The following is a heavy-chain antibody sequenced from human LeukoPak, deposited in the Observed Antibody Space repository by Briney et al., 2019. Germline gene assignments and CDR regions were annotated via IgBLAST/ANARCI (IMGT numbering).Heavy chain of an antibody. CDR3: AKGLGAAGGKFDC. D-gene: IGHD6-13*01. CDR2: IRGSDSST. CDR1: GFTFSSYA. Sequence: GGSLRLSCAASGFTFSSYAMSWVRQAPGKGLEWVSAIRGSDSSTYYADSVKGRFTISRDNSKNTLYLQMNSLRVQDTAVYYCAKGLGAAGGKFDCWGQGTLVTV. J-gene: IGHJ4*02. V-gene: IGHV3-23*01.